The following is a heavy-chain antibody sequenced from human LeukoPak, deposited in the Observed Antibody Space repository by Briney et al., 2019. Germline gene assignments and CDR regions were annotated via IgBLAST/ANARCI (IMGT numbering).Heavy chain of an antibody. CDR1: GFTLRNYA. CDR2: ISSSGSTI. Sequence: PGGSLRLSCAASGFTLRNYAMSWVRQAPGKGLEWVSYISSSGSTIYYADSVKGRFTISRDNAKNSLYLQMNSLRAEDTAVYYCARVDTTSPSAFDIWGQGTMVTVSS. CDR3: ARVDTTSPSAFDI. D-gene: IGHD5-18*01. J-gene: IGHJ3*02. V-gene: IGHV3-11*01.